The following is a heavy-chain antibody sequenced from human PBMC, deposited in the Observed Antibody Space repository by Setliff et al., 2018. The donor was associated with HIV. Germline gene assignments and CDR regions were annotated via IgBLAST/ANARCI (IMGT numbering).Heavy chain of an antibody. D-gene: IGHD3-22*01. CDR1: GGSISSSSYY. CDR3: ASGHYYDSRVYYSSAXXXXFDX. CDR2: IYYSGST. J-gene: IGHJ4*02. V-gene: IGHV4-39*07. Sequence: PSETLSLTCTVSGGSISSSSYYWSWIRQPPGKGLEWIGYIYYSGSTYYNPSLKSRVTISGDTSKTKFSLKLSSVTAADTAVYYCASGHYYDSRVYYSSAXXXXFDXWGQGTLVTVS.